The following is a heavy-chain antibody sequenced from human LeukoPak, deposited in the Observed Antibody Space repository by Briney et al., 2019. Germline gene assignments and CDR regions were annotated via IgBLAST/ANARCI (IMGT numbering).Heavy chain of an antibody. CDR3: AKDHSSGYSYFDY. J-gene: IGHJ4*02. CDR2: ISGSGDSA. D-gene: IGHD3-22*01. CDR1: GFTFSNYA. Sequence: GGSLRLSCAASGFTFSNYAMSWVRQAPGKGLEWVSVISGSGDSAYYADSVEGRFTISRDNSKNTLYLQMNSLRAEDTAVYYCAKDHSSGYSYFDYWGQGTLVTVSS. V-gene: IGHV3-23*01.